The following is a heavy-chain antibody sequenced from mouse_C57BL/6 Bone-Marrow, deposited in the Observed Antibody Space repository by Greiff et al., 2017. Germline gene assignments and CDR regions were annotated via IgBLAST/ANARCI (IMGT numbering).Heavy chain of an antibody. CDR3: ARDRGVWLRYWYCDV. J-gene: IGHJ1*03. Sequence: EVKLMESGGGLVRPGGSLKLSCAASGFTFSSYAMSWVRQTPEKRLEWVATISDGGSYTYYPDNVKGRFTISRDNAKNNLYLQMSHLKSEDTAMYYCARDRGVWLRYWYCDVWGTGTTVTVSS. V-gene: IGHV5-4*01. CDR1: GFTFSSYA. D-gene: IGHD2-2*01. CDR2: ISDGGSYT.